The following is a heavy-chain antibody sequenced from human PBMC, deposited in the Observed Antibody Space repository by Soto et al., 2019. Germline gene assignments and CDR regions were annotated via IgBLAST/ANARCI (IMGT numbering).Heavy chain of an antibody. CDR2: IYYSGST. D-gene: IGHD5-18*01. V-gene: IGHV4-59*01. CDR1: GGSISIYY. Sequence: PWETLSLTCTVSGGSISIYYWSWIRQPPGKGLEWIGYIYYSGSTNYNPSLKSRVTISVDTSKNQFSLKLSSVTAADTAVYYCYSVCGGVLDIPSQGTIVIVSS. J-gene: IGHJ3*02. CDR3: YSVCGGVLDI.